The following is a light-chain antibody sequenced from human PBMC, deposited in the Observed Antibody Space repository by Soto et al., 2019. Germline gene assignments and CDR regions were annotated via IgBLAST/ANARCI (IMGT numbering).Light chain of an antibody. CDR1: QGISSY. Sequence: AIGMTQSPSSLSASTGDRVTITCRASQGISSYLAWYQQKPGKAPKLLIYAASTLQSGVPSRFSGSGSGTDFTLTISCLQSEDFATYYCQQYYSYPPWTFGQGTKV. CDR2: AAS. CDR3: QQYYSYPPWT. J-gene: IGKJ1*01. V-gene: IGKV1-8*01.